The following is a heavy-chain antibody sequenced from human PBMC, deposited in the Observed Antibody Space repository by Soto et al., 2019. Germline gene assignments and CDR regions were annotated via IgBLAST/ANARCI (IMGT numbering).Heavy chain of an antibody. CDR3: ARDLNIYPFVVVTADTGDNWFDP. CDR1: GYTFSSYY. D-gene: IGHD2-21*02. J-gene: IGHJ5*02. CDR2: INPSGGST. Sequence: SVEVSCKASGYTFSSYYMHWVRQAPGQGLEWMGIINPSGGSTSYAQKFQGRVTMTRDTSTSTVYMELSSLRSEDTAVYYCARDLNIYPFVVVTADTGDNWFDPWGQGTLVTVSS. V-gene: IGHV1-46*01.